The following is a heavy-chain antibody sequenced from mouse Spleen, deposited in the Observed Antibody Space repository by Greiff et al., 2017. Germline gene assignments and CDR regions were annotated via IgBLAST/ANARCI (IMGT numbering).Heavy chain of an antibody. Sequence: VQLKESGGGLVKLGGSLKLSCAASGFTFSSYAMSWVRQTPEKRLEWVATISSGGGNTYYPDSVKGRFTISRDNAKNTLYLQMSSLKSEDTAMYYCARSLLYRYYAMDYWGQGTSVTVSS. D-gene: IGHD2-14*01. CDR1: GFTFSSYA. CDR3: ARSLLYRYYAMDY. V-gene: IGHV5-9-3*01. CDR2: ISSGGGNT. J-gene: IGHJ4*01.